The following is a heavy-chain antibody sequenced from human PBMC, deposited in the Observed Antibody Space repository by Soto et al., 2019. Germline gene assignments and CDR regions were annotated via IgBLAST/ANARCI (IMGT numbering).Heavy chain of an antibody. V-gene: IGHV1-69*06. CDR3: ARGVPLKPYYFDY. CDR2: IIPIFGTA. Sequence: ASVKVSCKASGGTFSIYAISWVRQAPGQGLEWMGGIIPIFGTANYAQKFQGRVTITADKSTSTAYMELSSLRSEDTAVYYCARGVPLKPYYFDYWGQGTLVTVSS. CDR1: GGTFSIYA. J-gene: IGHJ4*02. D-gene: IGHD3-16*02.